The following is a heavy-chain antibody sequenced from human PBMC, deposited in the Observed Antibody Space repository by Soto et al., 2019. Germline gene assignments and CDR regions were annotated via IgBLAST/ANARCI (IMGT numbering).Heavy chain of an antibody. CDR3: ARARSWDAFDI. CDR2: IGTAGDT. J-gene: IGHJ3*02. D-gene: IGHD6-13*01. Sequence: EVQLVESGGGLVQPGGSLRLSCAASGFTFSSYDMHWVRQATGKGLEWVSAIGTAGDTYYPGSVKGRFTISRENAKNSLDLQMNSLRAGDTAVYYCARARSWDAFDIWGQGTMVTVSS. CDR1: GFTFSSYD. V-gene: IGHV3-13*01.